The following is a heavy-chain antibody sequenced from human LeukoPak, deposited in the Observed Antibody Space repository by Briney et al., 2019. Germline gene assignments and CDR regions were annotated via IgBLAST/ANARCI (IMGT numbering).Heavy chain of an antibody. CDR1: GGSISSGDYY. Sequence: SETLSLTCTVSGGSISSGDYYWNWIRQPPGKGLEWIGYIYYSGSTYYNPSLKSRVTISVDRSKNQFSLKLSSVTAADTAVYYCARSFHSGSYWQVFNYWGQGTLVTVSS. CDR3: ARSFHSGSYWQVFNY. V-gene: IGHV4-30-4*01. CDR2: IYYSGST. J-gene: IGHJ4*02. D-gene: IGHD1-26*01.